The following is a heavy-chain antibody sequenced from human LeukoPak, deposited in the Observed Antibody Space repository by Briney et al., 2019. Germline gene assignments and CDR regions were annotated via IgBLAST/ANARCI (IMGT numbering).Heavy chain of an antibody. CDR3: TRDQPSSGWGFDS. V-gene: IGHV3-21*06. CDR1: GFTFSSYG. Sequence: PGGSLRLSCAASGFTFSSYGMHWVRQAPGKGLEWVANINGRGFSIHYADSIKGRFTISRDNTKDLLYLQMTSLRADDTALYYCTRDQPSSGWGFDSWGRGTLVIVSS. CDR2: INGRGFSI. D-gene: IGHD6-19*01. J-gene: IGHJ4*02.